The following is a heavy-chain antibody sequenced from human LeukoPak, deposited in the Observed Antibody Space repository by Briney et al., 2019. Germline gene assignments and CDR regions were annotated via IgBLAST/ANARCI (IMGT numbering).Heavy chain of an antibody. CDR1: GGSISSYY. V-gene: IGHV4-34*01. CDR2: INHSGST. Sequence: SETLSLTCTVSGGSISSYYWSWIRQPPGKGLEWIGEINHSGSTNYNPSLKSRVTISVDTSKNQFSLKLSSVTAADTAVYYCAREDDSSGFGFDYWGQGTLVTVSS. CDR3: AREDDSSGFGFDY. D-gene: IGHD3-22*01. J-gene: IGHJ4*02.